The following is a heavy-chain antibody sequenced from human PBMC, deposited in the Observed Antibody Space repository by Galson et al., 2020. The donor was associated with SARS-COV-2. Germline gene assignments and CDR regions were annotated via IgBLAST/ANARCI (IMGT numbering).Heavy chain of an antibody. Sequence: SETLSLPCGVSGGSFSGYYCAWIRQTPGKGLEWIGEVSHSGSINNNPSLKSRVTILLDTSKSQFSLKLSSVTAADAGVYYCATDLSGSHSSTAYEIWGQGTVVTVSS. V-gene: IGHV4-34*01. CDR3: ATDLSGSHSSTAYEI. CDR2: VSHSGSI. D-gene: IGHD1-26*01. CDR1: GGSFSGYY. J-gene: IGHJ3*02.